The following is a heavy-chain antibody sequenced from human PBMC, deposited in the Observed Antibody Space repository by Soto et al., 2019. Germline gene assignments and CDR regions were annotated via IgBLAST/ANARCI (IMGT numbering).Heavy chain of an antibody. CDR1: ENTVNIYW. Sequence: EAQLVDSGGGLVQPGGSLTLSCTDSENTVNIYWMHWIRQVPGKGLVLVSRINPESTTLTYADSVTGRFTISRDYAKNTLYLQMTGLRVEDTAISYCTKDTFGALDSWGQGTLVTVSS. V-gene: IGHV3-74*01. CDR3: TKDTFGALDS. J-gene: IGHJ4*02. D-gene: IGHD3-10*01. CDR2: INPESTTL.